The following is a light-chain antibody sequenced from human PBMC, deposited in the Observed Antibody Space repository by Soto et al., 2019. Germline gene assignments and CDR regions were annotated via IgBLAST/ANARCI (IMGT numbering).Light chain of an antibody. Sequence: EIVMTQSPATLSVSPGERATLSCRASQSVSSDLAWYQQKPGQAPRLLIYGASTRATGIPARFSGSGSGTDFTLTISSLKSEDFAVYYCQHYNNWATFGQGTRLEIK. CDR2: GAS. CDR1: QSVSSD. J-gene: IGKJ5*01. CDR3: QHYNNWAT. V-gene: IGKV3-15*01.